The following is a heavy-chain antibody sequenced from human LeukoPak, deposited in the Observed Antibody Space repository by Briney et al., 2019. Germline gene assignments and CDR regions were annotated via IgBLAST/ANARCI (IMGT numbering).Heavy chain of an antibody. D-gene: IGHD3-10*01. J-gene: IGHJ4*02. Sequence: RSGGSLRLSCAASGFTFDDYGMSWVRQAPGKGLEWVSGINWNGGSTGYADSVKGRFTISRDNAKNSLYLQMNSLRAEDTALYYCARVVVRGVIGSFDYWGQGTLVTVSS. V-gene: IGHV3-20*04. CDR1: GFTFDDYG. CDR3: ARVVVRGVIGSFDY. CDR2: INWNGGST.